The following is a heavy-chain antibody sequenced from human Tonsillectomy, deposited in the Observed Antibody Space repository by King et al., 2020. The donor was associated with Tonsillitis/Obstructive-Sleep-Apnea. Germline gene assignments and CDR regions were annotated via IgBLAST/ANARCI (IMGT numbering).Heavy chain of an antibody. V-gene: IGHV5-51*01. CDR3: ARSYYDFWSGPLDAFDI. D-gene: IGHD3-3*01. CDR2: IYPGDSDT. CDR1: GYSFTTYW. J-gene: IGHJ3*02. Sequence: VQLVESGAEVKKPGESLKISCMGSGYSFTTYWIGWVRQMPGKGLELMGIIYPGDSDTRNSPSFQGQVTISADKSISTAYLQWSSLTASDTAMYYCARSYYDFWSGPLDAFDIWGQGTMVTVSS.